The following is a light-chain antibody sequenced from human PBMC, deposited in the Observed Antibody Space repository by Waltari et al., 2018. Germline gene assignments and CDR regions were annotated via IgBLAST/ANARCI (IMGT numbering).Light chain of an antibody. Sequence: DIQMTQSPSSLSASVGDRVTITCQASQDSINYLNWYQHKAGKAPKLLLYDASNLETGVPSRFSGRGSGTDFTLTIHDLQPEDVATYYCQRYDGLLFYTFGQGTKLELK. CDR2: DAS. CDR1: QDSINY. CDR3: QRYDGLLFYT. J-gene: IGKJ2*01. V-gene: IGKV1-33*01.